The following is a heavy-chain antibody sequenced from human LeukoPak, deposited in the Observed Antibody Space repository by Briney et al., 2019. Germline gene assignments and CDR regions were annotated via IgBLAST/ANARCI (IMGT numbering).Heavy chain of an antibody. CDR2: INQDASEK. J-gene: IGHJ4*02. Sequence: PGGSLRLSCAASGFTFSTYWMSWVRQAPGKGLEWVANINQDASEKYYVDSVKGRFTISRDNAKKSLYLQVNSLRAEDTAVYYCASHSHNNYFDYWGQGTLVTVSS. CDR1: GFTFSTYW. CDR3: ASHSHNNYFDY. V-gene: IGHV3-7*01. D-gene: IGHD5-24*01.